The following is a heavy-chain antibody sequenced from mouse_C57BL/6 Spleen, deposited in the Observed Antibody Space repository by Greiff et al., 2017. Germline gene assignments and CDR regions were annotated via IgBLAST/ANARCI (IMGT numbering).Heavy chain of an antibody. CDR1: GYAFSSSW. V-gene: IGHV1-82*01. CDR3: ERHGSSYGYYAMDY. J-gene: IGHJ4*01. CDR2: IYPGDGDT. Sequence: VQLQQPGPELVKPGASVKISCKASGYAFSSSWMNWVKQRPGKGLEWIGRIYPGDGDTNYNGKFKGKATLTADKSSSTAYMQLSSLTSEDSAVYFCERHGSSYGYYAMDYWGQGTSVTVSS. D-gene: IGHD1-1*01.